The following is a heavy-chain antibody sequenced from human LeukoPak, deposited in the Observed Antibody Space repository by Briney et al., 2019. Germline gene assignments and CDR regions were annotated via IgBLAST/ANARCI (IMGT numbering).Heavy chain of an antibody. Sequence: SETLSLTCTVSGGSISNYYWSWIRQPPGKGLQWIGYIFHTGDARYNPSLQSRVTVSLDTSKNQVFLKVNSVTAADTAVYYCARGYKGDFDYWGQGTLVTVSS. CDR2: IFHTGDA. J-gene: IGHJ4*02. D-gene: IGHD3-10*01. V-gene: IGHV4-59*08. CDR1: GGSISNYY. CDR3: ARGYKGDFDY.